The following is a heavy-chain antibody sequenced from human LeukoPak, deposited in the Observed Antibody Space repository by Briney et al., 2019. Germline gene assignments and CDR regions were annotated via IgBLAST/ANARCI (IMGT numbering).Heavy chain of an antibody. CDR1: GGSISSYY. CDR3: ARRSSGWSGEDYYFDY. J-gene: IGHJ4*02. D-gene: IGHD6-19*01. V-gene: IGHV4-59*01. CDR2: IYYRGGT. Sequence: PSETLSLTCTVSGGSISSYYWSWIRQPPGKGLEWIGNIYYRGGTNYNPSLKSRVTISVDTSKSQFSLKLSSVTAADTAVYYCARRSSGWSGEDYYFDYCGERSLVTVSS.